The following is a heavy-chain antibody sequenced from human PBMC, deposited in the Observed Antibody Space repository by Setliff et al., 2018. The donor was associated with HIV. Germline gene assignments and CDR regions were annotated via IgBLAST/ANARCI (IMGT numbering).Heavy chain of an antibody. CDR2: IIPIIRSA. CDR3: AREVASYSSRFDAFDV. D-gene: IGHD6-13*01. Sequence: RASVKVSCKTSGVTFTTYSITWVRQAPGQGLEWMGGIIPIIRSAKYAQKFQGRVTITADKSTSTAYTELSNLRSEDTDVYYCAREVASYSSRFDAFDVWGQGTTVTVSS. J-gene: IGHJ3*01. CDR1: GVTFTTYS. V-gene: IGHV1-69*06.